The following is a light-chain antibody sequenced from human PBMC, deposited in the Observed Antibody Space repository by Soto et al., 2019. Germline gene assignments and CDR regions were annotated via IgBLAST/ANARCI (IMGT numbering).Light chain of an antibody. CDR3: QQRFAWPNS. CDR1: QSVSIY. V-gene: IGKV3-11*01. CDR2: DIS. Sequence: EIVLTQSPATLSLSPGERATLSCRASQSVSIYLAWYQQRPGQTPRLLIYDISTRAAGIPARFSGSVFDYTLTISNLEPEDSAVYYCQQRFAWPNSFGGGTKVQI. J-gene: IGKJ4*01.